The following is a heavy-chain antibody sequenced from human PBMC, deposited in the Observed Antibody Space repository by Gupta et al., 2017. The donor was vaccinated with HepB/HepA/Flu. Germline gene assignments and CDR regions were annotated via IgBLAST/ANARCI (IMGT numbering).Heavy chain of an antibody. V-gene: IGHV3-9*01. CDR3: AKDISDYYYDSSGYYYFGAFDI. J-gene: IGHJ3*02. CDR1: GFTFDDYA. D-gene: IGHD3-22*01. CDR2: ISWNSGSI. Sequence: VESGGGLVQPGRSLRLSCAASGFTFDDYAMHWVRQAPGKGLEWVSGISWNSGSIGYADSVKGRFTISRDNAKNSLYLQMNSLRAEDTALYYCAKDISDYYYDSSGYYYFGAFDIWGQGTMVTVSS.